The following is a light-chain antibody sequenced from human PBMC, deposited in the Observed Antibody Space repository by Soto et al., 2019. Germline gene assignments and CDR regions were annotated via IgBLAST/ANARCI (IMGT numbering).Light chain of an antibody. CDR1: QGINKF. CDR3: PQRTNLRFT. Sequence: IQLTQSPSSLSASVGDRVTITCRASQGINKFLAWYQQKPGKAPQLLIYGASTLQRGVPSRFSGSGSGTDLTLTISSLQTEEFASDYCPQRTNLRFTFGQGTKLDI. V-gene: IGKV1-9*01. J-gene: IGKJ2*01. CDR2: GAS.